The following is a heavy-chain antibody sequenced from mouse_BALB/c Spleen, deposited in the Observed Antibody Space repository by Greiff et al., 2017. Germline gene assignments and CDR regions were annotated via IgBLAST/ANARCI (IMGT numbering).Heavy chain of an antibody. CDR3: ASNNYYGSSYEDY. CDR1: GFSLTGYG. Sequence: QVQLQQSGPGLVAPSQSLSITCTVSGFSLTGYGVNWVRQPPGKGLEWLGMIWGDGSTDYNSALKSRLSISKDNSKSQVFLKMNSLQTDDTARYYCASNNYYGSSYEDYWGQGTSVTVSS. J-gene: IGHJ4*01. CDR2: IWGDGST. V-gene: IGHV2-6-7*01. D-gene: IGHD1-1*01.